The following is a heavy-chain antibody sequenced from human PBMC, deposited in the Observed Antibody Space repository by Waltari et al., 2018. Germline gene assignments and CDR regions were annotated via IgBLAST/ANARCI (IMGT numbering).Heavy chain of an antibody. Sequence: QVQLVESGGGVVQPGRSLRLSCAASGFTFSSYGMHWVRPAPGKGLEWVAVIWYDGSNKYYADSVKGRFTISRDNSKNTLYLQMNSLRAEDTAVYYCAKGGGTGQPLPLSAFDIWGQGTMVTVSS. CDR3: AKGGGTGQPLPLSAFDI. CDR2: IWYDGSNK. V-gene: IGHV3-33*06. CDR1: GFTFSSYG. J-gene: IGHJ3*02. D-gene: IGHD1-26*01.